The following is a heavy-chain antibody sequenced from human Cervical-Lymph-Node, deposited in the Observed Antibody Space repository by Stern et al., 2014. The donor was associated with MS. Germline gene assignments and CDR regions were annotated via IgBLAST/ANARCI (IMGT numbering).Heavy chain of an antibody. D-gene: IGHD6-6*01. CDR2: ISSSGGT. CDR3: ARGYTTSSGRPDY. J-gene: IGHJ4*02. V-gene: IGHV4-59*08. Sequence: QLQLQESGPGLVKPSETLSLTCTVSGGSTSSYYWSWIRQPPGKGLEWIGYISSSGGTKYNPSLKSRVTISLDTSKKQFSLNLRSVTAADTAVYYCARGYTTSSGRPDYWDQGTLVTVSS. CDR1: GGSTSSYY.